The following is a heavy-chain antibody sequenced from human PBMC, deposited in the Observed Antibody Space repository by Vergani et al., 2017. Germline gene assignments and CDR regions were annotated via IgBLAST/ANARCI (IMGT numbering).Heavy chain of an antibody. V-gene: IGHV4-59*01. D-gene: IGHD6-19*01. J-gene: IGHJ2*01. CDR1: GGSISSYY. Sequence: QVQLQESGPGLVKPSETLSLTCTVSGGSISSYYWSWIRQPPGKGLEWIGYIYYSGSTNYNPSLKSRVTISVDTSKNQLSLKLSSVTDADTALYYCARDRSSGWYASWYCDLWGRGTLVTFSS. CDR3: ARDRSSGWYASWYCDL. CDR2: IYYSGST.